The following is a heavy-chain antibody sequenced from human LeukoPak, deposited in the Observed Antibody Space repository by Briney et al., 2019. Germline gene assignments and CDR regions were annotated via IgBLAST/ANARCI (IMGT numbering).Heavy chain of an antibody. CDR1: GGTFSSYA. CDR3: ARDIGYSSSWYYDY. D-gene: IGHD6-13*01. Sequence: ASVKVSCKASGGTFSSYAISWVRQAPGQGLEWKGGIIPIFGTANYAQKFQGRVTITTDESTSTAYMELSSLRSEDTAVYYCARDIGYSSSWYYDYWGQGTLVTVSS. V-gene: IGHV1-69*05. J-gene: IGHJ4*02. CDR2: IIPIFGTA.